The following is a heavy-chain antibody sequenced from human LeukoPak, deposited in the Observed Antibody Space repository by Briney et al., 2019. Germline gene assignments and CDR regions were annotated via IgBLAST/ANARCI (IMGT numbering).Heavy chain of an antibody. CDR1: TYTFTGHY. J-gene: IGHJ4*02. D-gene: IGHD3-3*01. CDR2: INPNSGGT. V-gene: IGHV1-2*02. CDR3: AREGNLGVVDY. Sequence: EASVKVSCKASTYTFTGHYMHWVRQAPGQGLEWMGWINPNSGGTNYAQKFQGRVTMTRDTSISTAYMELSRLRSDDTAVYYCAREGNLGVVDYWGQGTLVTVSS.